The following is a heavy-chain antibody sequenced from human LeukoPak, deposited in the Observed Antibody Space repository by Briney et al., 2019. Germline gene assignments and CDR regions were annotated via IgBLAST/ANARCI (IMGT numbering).Heavy chain of an antibody. D-gene: IGHD6-6*01. CDR3: ARQWPYSRSSGNYFDP. J-gene: IGHJ5*02. Sequence: SETLSLTCDVSGGSITQTNYWTWVRQPPGKGLEWIGEVNLQGGTNYNPSLLRRVAISVDTSANHVSLQMTSVTAADTAVYYCARQWPYSRSSGNYFDPWGQGTLVTVSS. V-gene: IGHV4-4*02. CDR2: VNLQGGT. CDR1: GGSITQTNY.